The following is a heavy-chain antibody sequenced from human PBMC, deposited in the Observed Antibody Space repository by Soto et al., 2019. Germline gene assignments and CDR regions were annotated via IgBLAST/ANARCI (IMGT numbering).Heavy chain of an antibody. J-gene: IGHJ5*02. Sequence: ASGKVSCKTSCYTVSNYGITCVRQAPGQPLEWLGWISLYSDGTNYAQKFQGRVSMTTDTSTTTVYMELRSLRSDDTAVYYCARVVPGAEAWFGPWGQGTLVTVSS. CDR2: ISLYSDGT. V-gene: IGHV1-18*01. CDR3: ARVVPGAEAWFGP. D-gene: IGHD2-2*01. CDR1: CYTVSNYG.